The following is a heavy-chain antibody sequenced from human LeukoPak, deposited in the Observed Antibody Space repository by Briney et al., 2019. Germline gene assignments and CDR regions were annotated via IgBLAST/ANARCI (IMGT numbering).Heavy chain of an antibody. V-gene: IGHV3-21*01. CDR1: GFTFSRYS. D-gene: IGHD3-22*01. CDR2: IVGSTSNYI. J-gene: IGHJ3*02. CDR3: ARTYDSSGSNSFDM. Sequence: GGSLRLSCGASGFTFSRYSMNWVRQAPGKGLEWVSSIVGSTSNYIYYADSMKGRFTISRDDAKSSLYLQMNSLRAEDTAVYYCARTYDSSGSNSFDMWGQGTMVTVSS.